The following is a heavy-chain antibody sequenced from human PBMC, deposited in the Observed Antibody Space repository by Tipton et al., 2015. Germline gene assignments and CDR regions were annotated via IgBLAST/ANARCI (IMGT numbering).Heavy chain of an antibody. V-gene: IGHV4-31*03. CDR2: IYYSGST. D-gene: IGHD5-12*01. J-gene: IGHJ6*02. CDR3: ARAHSDYARMDV. CDR1: GGSISSGGYY. Sequence: TLSLTCTVSGGSISSGGYYWSWIRQHPGKGLEWIGYIYYSGSTYYNPSLKSRVTISVDTSKNQFSLKLSSVTAADTAVYYCARAHSDYARMDVWGQGTTVTVSS.